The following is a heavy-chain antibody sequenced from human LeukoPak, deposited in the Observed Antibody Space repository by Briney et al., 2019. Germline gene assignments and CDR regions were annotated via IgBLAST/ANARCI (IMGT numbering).Heavy chain of an antibody. D-gene: IGHD7-27*01. Sequence: ASVRVSCKASGYIFTAYYIHWVRQAPGQGLEWMGIINPSGGSTSYAQKFQGRVTMTRDTSTSTVYMELSSLRSEDTAVYYCATGPWGEFDPWGQGTLVTVSS. V-gene: IGHV1-46*01. CDR1: GYIFTAYY. CDR3: ATGPWGEFDP. J-gene: IGHJ5*02. CDR2: INPSGGST.